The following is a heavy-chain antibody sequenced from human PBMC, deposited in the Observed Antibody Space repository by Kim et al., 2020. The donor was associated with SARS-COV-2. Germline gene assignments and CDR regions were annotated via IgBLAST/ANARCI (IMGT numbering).Heavy chain of an antibody. Sequence: GGSLRLSCAASGFTFSNAWMSWVRQAPGKGLEWVGRIKSKTDGGTTDYAAPVKGRFTISRDDSKNTLYLQMNSLKTEDTAVYYCTTAKDYYGSGTPRYWGQGTLVTVSS. V-gene: IGHV3-15*01. J-gene: IGHJ4*02. CDR1: GFTFSNAW. CDR3: TTAKDYYGSGTPRY. CDR2: IKSKTDGGTT. D-gene: IGHD3-10*01.